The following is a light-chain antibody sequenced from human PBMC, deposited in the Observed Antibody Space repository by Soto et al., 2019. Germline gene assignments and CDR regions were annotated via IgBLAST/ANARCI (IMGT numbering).Light chain of an antibody. V-gene: IGKV1-13*02. CDR2: DAS. CDR1: QGISSA. J-gene: IGKJ2*01. CDR3: QQFNSYPPYT. Sequence: AIQLTQSPSSLSASVGDRVTITCRASQGISSALAWYQQKPGKAPKLLIYDASSLESGVPSRFSGSGSGTDFTLTISSLQPEDFATYYCQQFNSYPPYTFGQGTMLEIK.